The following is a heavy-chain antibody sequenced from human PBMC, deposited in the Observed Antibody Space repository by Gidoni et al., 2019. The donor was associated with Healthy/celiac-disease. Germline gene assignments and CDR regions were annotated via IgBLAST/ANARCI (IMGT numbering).Heavy chain of an antibody. V-gene: IGHV1-2*04. CDR3: ARGYGDYVHFDY. CDR1: GYTFTGYY. CDR2: INPNSGGT. D-gene: IGHD4-17*01. J-gene: IGHJ4*02. Sequence: QVQLVQSGAEVKKPGASVKVSCKASGYTFTGYYMHWVRQAPGQGLEWMGWINPNSGGTNYAQKCQGWVTMTRDTSISTAYMELSRLRSDDTAVYYCARGYGDYVHFDYWGQGTLVTVSS.